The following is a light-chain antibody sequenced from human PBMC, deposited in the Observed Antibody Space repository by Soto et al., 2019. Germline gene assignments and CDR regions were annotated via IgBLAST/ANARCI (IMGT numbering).Light chain of an antibody. J-gene: IGKJ4*01. CDR1: QTVRSN. V-gene: IGKV3-15*01. CDR3: QQYNNWPRS. Sequence: EIVMTQSPATLSVSPGERVTLSCRASQTVRSNLAWYQRKPGQAPRLLIYGASTRTTAIPARFSGSGSGTEFTLTISSLQSEDFAIYYCQQYNNWPRSFGGGTKVEIK. CDR2: GAS.